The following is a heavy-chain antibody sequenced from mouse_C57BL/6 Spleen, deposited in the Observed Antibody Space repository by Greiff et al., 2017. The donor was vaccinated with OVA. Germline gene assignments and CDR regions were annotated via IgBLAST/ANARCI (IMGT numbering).Heavy chain of an antibody. J-gene: IGHJ4*01. CDR3: ARSLIYDGYFYYAMDY. CDR1: GYTFTDYN. Sequence: EVQLQQSGPELVKPGASVKIPCKASGYTFTDYNMDWVKQSHGKSLEWIGDINPNNGGTIYNQKFKGKATLTVDTSSSTAYMELRSLTSEDTAVYYCARSLIYDGYFYYAMDYWGQGTSVTVSS. V-gene: IGHV1-18*01. D-gene: IGHD2-3*01. CDR2: INPNNGGT.